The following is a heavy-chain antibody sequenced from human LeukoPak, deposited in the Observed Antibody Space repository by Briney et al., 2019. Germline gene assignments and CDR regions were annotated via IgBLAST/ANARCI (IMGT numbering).Heavy chain of an antibody. Sequence: SETLSLTCTVSGGSISSYYWSWIRQPPGKGLGWIGYIYTSGSTNYNPSLKSRVTISVDTSKNQFSLKLSSVTAADTAVYYCARLGGYCSSTSCYWYFDLWGRGTLVTVSS. V-gene: IGHV4-4*09. D-gene: IGHD2-2*01. CDR1: GGSISSYY. J-gene: IGHJ2*01. CDR3: ARLGGYCSSTSCYWYFDL. CDR2: IYTSGST.